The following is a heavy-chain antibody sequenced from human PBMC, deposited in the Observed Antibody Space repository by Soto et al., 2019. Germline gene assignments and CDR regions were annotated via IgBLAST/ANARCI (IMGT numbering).Heavy chain of an antibody. D-gene: IGHD3-10*01. V-gene: IGHV1-3*01. J-gene: IGHJ4*02. Sequence: KFQGRVTIARDTSASTAYMELSGLRSDDTAVYYCSRVDPGETSPFDHWGQGTLVTVSS. CDR3: SRVDPGETSPFDH.